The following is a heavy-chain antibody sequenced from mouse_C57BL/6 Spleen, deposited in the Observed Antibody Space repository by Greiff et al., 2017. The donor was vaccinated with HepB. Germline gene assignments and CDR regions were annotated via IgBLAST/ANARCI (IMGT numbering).Heavy chain of an antibody. CDR3: ASGSSYAMDY. V-gene: IGHV1-26*01. CDR1: GYTFTDYY. Sequence: VQLQQSGPELVKPGASVKISCKASGYTFTDYYMNWVKQSHGKSLEWIGDINPNNGGTSYNQKFKGKATLTVDKSSRTAYMELRSLTSEDSAVYYCASGSSYAMDYWGQGTSVTVSS. D-gene: IGHD6-1*01. CDR2: INPNNGGT. J-gene: IGHJ4*01.